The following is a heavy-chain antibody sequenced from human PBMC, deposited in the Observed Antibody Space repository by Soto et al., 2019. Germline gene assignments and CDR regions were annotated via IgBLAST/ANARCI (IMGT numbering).Heavy chain of an antibody. CDR3: ARGLSSSSVWFDP. CDR2: IYSGGST. J-gene: IGHJ5*02. CDR1: GFTVSSNY. Sequence: PGGSLRLSCAASGFTVSSNYMSWVRQAPGKGLEWVSVIYSGGSTYYADSVKGRFTISRDNSKNTLYLQMNSLRAEDTAAYYCARGLSSSSVWFDPWGQGTLVTVSS. V-gene: IGHV3-53*01. D-gene: IGHD6-6*01.